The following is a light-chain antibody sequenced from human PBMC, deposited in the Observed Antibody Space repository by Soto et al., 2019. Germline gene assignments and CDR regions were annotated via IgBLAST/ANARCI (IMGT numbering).Light chain of an antibody. CDR1: NIGSKN. J-gene: IGLJ1*01. V-gene: IGLV3-9*01. CDR3: QVWDSSTGV. CDR2: RDS. Sequence: ELTQPLSVSVALGQTARITCGGNNIGSKNVHWYQQKPGQAPVLVIYRDSNRPSGIPERFSGSNSGNTATLTISRAQAGDEADYYCQVWDSSTGVFGTGTKVTVL.